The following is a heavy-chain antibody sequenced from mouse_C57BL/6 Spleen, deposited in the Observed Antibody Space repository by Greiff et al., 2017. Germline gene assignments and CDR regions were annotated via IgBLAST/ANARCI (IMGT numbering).Heavy chain of an antibody. CDR1: GYAFSSSW. CDR2: INPGDGAT. CDR3: AREGALMDY. J-gene: IGHJ4*01. V-gene: IGHV1-82*01. Sequence: VQLQQSGPELVKPGASVKISCKASGYAFSSSWMHWVKQRPGKGLEWIGRINPGDGATNYNGKFKGKATLTADKSSSTAYMQLSNLTSEDYGVYYCAREGALMDYWGQGTSVTVSS.